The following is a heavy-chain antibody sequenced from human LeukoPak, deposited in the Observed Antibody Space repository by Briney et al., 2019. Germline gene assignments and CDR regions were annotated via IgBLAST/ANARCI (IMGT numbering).Heavy chain of an antibody. J-gene: IGHJ4*02. Sequence: GGSLRLSCAASGLIFSSHAMNWVRQAPGKGLEWVSGISGSAGSTYYADSVKGRFTISRDNAKNSLYLQMNSLRAEDTAVYYCVYLSSSGFDYWGQGTLVTVSS. D-gene: IGHD6-13*01. CDR1: GLIFSSHA. CDR2: ISGSAGST. CDR3: VYLSSSGFDY. V-gene: IGHV3-23*01.